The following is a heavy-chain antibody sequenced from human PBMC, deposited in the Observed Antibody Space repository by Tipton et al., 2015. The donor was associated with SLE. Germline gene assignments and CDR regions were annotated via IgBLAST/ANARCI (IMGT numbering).Heavy chain of an antibody. CDR3: ARGDMTTVGPFFDY. V-gene: IGHV4-34*01. CDR2: ISHRGST. Sequence: TLSLTCEVYGGSFSGYYWSWIRQPPGKGLEWIGEISHRGSTNYNPSLKSRLTISVDTSKNQFSLKLSSVTAADTAVYYCARGDMTTVGPFFDYWGQGTLVTVSS. J-gene: IGHJ4*02. CDR1: GGSFSGYY. D-gene: IGHD4-23*01.